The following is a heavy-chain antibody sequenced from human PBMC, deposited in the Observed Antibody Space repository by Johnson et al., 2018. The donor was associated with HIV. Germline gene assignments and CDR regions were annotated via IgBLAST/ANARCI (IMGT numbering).Heavy chain of an antibody. D-gene: IGHD3-9*01. Sequence: QVQLVESGGGLVKPGGSLRLSCAASGFTFSDYYMSWIRQAPGKGLEWVSYISSSGSTIYYADSVKGRFTISRDNAKNSLYLQMNSLRPEDTAVYYCAIDYDVLTGTSRGRAFDIWGQGTMVTVSS. CDR3: AIDYDVLTGTSRGRAFDI. CDR1: GFTFSDYY. CDR2: ISSSGSTI. J-gene: IGHJ3*02. V-gene: IGHV3-11*04.